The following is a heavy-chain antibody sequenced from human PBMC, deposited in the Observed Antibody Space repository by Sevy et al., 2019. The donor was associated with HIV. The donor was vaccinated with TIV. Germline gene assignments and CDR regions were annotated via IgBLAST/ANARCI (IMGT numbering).Heavy chain of an antibody. D-gene: IGHD2-2*01. CDR2: ISSSSSYI. Sequence: GGCLRLSCVASGFTFSSYTMNWVRQAPGKGLEWVSSISSSSSYIYYADSVKGRFTISRDNAKNSLYLQMNSLRDEDTAVYYCARGGSSSSSCYLFDYWGQGTLVTVSS. V-gene: IGHV3-21*01. J-gene: IGHJ4*02. CDR1: GFTFSSYT. CDR3: ARGGSSSSSCYLFDY.